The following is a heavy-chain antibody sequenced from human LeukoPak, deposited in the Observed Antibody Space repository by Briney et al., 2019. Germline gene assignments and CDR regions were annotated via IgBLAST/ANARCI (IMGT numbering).Heavy chain of an antibody. CDR1: GFTFSTSW. CDR2: IKIDGSET. J-gene: IGHJ4*02. CDR3: VTSRGY. V-gene: IGHV3-7*01. Sequence: PGGTLRLSCAASGFTFSTSWMSWVRKAPGKGQGWVANIKIDGSETSYVYSVKGRFTISRDNAKTSLSLQMNSLRAEDTAVYYCVTSRGYWGPGKLVT.